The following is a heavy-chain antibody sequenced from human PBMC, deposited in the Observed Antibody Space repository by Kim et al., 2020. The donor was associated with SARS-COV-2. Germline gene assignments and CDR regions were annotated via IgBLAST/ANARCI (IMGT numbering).Heavy chain of an antibody. J-gene: IGHJ6*02. D-gene: IGHD3-10*01. CDR1: GGSISISTYY. CDR2: IYYNGNT. Sequence: SETLSLTCSVSGGSISISTYYWSWIRQPPGKGLEWIGHIYYNGNTNYNPLKSRVTMSVDTSKNQFSLTLNSVTAADTAVYYCARHPGSYHYGMDVWGQGTTVTVSS. CDR3: ARHPGSYHYGMDV. V-gene: IGHV4-61*05.